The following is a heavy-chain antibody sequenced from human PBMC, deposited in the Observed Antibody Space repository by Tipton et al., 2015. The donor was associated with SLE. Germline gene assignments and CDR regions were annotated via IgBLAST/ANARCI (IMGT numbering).Heavy chain of an antibody. V-gene: IGHV3-33*08. J-gene: IGHJ6*02. Sequence: SLRLSCAASGFTFSSYGMHWVRQAPGKGLEWVAVIWYDGSNKYYADSVKGRFTISRDSSKNTLYLQMNSLRAEDTAVYYCARNLLPDYYGMDVWGQGTTVTVSS. CDR1: GFTFSSYG. CDR2: IWYDGSNK. CDR3: ARNLLPDYYGMDV. D-gene: IGHD2-15*01.